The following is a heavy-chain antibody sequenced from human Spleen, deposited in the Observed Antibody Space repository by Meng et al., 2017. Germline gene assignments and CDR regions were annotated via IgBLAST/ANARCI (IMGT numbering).Heavy chain of an antibody. Sequence: QGQLQQWGGGLLKPSETLSLTCVVSGGSFSDYYWSWIRQPPGKGLEWIGEINHCGSTNYNPSLESRATISVDTSQNNLSLKLSSVTAADSAVYYCARGPTTMAHDFDYWGQGTLVTVSS. D-gene: IGHD4-11*01. V-gene: IGHV4-34*01. CDR2: INHCGST. J-gene: IGHJ4*02. CDR3: ARGPTTMAHDFDY. CDR1: GGSFSDYY.